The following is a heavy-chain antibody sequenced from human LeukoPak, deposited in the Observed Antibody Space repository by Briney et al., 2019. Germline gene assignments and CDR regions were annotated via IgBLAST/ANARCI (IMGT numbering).Heavy chain of an antibody. D-gene: IGHD2-2*01. CDR3: ARDGGKYQLLSGYYYGMDV. V-gene: IGHV4-39*07. CDR1: GGSISSSSCY. CDR2: IYNSGGT. Sequence: PSETLSLTCTVSGGSISSSSCYWGWIRQPPGKGLEWIGSIYNSGGTNYNPSLKSRVTISVDKSKNQFSLKLSSVTAADTAVYYCARDGGKYQLLSGYYYGMDVWGQGTTVTVSS. J-gene: IGHJ6*02.